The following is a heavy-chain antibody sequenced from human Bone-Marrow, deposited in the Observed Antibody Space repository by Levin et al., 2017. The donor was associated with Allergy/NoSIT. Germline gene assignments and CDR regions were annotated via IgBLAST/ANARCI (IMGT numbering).Heavy chain of an antibody. D-gene: IGHD3-10*01. CDR1: RDTFATWD. CDR2: ISPITGGT. Sequence: PRASVKVSCKASRDTFATWDIHWVRQAPGQGLQWMGWISPITGGTYYAHHFQGRVTMTRDTSINTVYMDMKWLTSDDTAVYYCTRSGGMDIWGQGTTVTVSS. V-gene: IGHV1-2*02. J-gene: IGHJ6*01. CDR3: TRSGGMDI.